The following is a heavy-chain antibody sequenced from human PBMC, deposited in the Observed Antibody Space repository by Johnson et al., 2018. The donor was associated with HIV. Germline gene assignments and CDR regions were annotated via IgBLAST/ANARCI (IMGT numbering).Heavy chain of an antibody. D-gene: IGHD3-22*01. CDR2: ISYHGSNK. V-gene: IGHV3-30-3*01. CDR3: ARDLRNYYDSSGYPDYDAFDI. Sequence: VQLVESGGGLVQPGGSLRLSCAASGFSFSDYYMSWIRQAPGKGLEWVAVISYHGSNKYYADSVKGRFPISRDNSKNTLYLQMNSLRTEDTAWYYWARDLRNYYDSSGYPDYDAFDIWGQGTMVTVSS. J-gene: IGHJ3*02. CDR1: GFSFSDYY.